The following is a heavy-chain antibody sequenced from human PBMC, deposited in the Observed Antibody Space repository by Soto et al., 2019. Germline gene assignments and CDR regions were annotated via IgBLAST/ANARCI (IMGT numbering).Heavy chain of an antibody. CDR3: ARSRRAAAGTVRFDP. Sequence: NPGGSLRLSCAASGFTFSSYSMNWVRQAPGKGLEWVSSISSSSSYIYYADSVKGRFTISRDNAKNSLYLQMNSLRAEDTAVYYCARSRRAAAGTVRFDPWGQGTLVTVSS. CDR1: GFTFSSYS. J-gene: IGHJ5*02. D-gene: IGHD6-13*01. V-gene: IGHV3-21*01. CDR2: ISSSSSYI.